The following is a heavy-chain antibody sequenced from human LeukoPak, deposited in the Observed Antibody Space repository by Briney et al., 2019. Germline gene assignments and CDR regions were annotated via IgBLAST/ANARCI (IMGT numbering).Heavy chain of an antibody. D-gene: IGHD1-26*01. V-gene: IGHV1-2*02. CDR3: ARASSGSYYLWDY. CDR1: GYTFTGYY. J-gene: IGHJ4*02. CDR2: INPNSGGT. Sequence: ASVKVSCKASGYTFTGYYMHWVRQAPGQGLEWMGWINPNSGGTNYAQKFQGRVTMTRDTSISTAYMELSRLRSDDTAVYYCARASSGSYYLWDYWGREPWSPSPQ.